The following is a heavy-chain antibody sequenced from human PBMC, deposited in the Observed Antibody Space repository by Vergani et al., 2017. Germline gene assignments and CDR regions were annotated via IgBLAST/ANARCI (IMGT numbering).Heavy chain of an antibody. J-gene: IGHJ6*03. D-gene: IGHD2-2*01. CDR3: AKEGYCSSTSCYPLGRQNYYYYMDV. CDR2: ISYDGSNK. CDR1: GFTFSSYG. Sequence: QVQLVESGGGVVQPGRSLRLSCAASGFTFSSYGMHWVRQAPGKGLEWVAVISYDGSNKYYADSVKGRFTISSDNSKNTLYLQMNSLRAEVTAVYYCAKEGYCSSTSCYPLGRQNYYYYMDVWGKGTTVTVSS. V-gene: IGHV3-30*18.